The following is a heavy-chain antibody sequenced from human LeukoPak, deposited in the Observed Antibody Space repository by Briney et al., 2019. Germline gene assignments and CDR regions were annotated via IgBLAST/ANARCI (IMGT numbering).Heavy chain of an antibody. D-gene: IGHD3-22*01. CDR2: IYPGDSDT. Sequence: GESLKISCKGSGYVFTSYWIGWVRQLPGKGLEWMGIIYPGDSDTRYSPSFQGQVTISADKSISTAYLQWSSLRASDTAMYYCARPYYDSSAYYWHYWGQGTLVTVSS. V-gene: IGHV5-51*01. CDR1: GYVFTSYW. J-gene: IGHJ4*02. CDR3: ARPYYDSSAYYWHY.